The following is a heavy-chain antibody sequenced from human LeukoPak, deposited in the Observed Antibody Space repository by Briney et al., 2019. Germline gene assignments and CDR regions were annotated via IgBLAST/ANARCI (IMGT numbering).Heavy chain of an antibody. V-gene: IGHV4-39*01. D-gene: IGHD2-15*01. Sequence: SETLSLTRTVSGGSISSSSYYWDWIRQPPGKGLEWIGGIYYSGNTNYNPSLKSRVTISVDTSKNQFSLKLSSVTAAHTAVYYCARRGAIAATRHFDPWGQGILVTVSS. J-gene: IGHJ5*02. CDR2: IYYSGNT. CDR3: ARRGAIAATRHFDP. CDR1: GGSISSSSYY.